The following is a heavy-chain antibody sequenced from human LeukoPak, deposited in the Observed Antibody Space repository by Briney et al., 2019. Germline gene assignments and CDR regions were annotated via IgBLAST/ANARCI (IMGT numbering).Heavy chain of an antibody. J-gene: IGHJ4*02. V-gene: IGHV1-69*05. Sequence: SVRVSCKASGGTFSSYAISWVRQAPGQGLEWMGGIIPIFGTASYAQKFQGRVTITTDESTSTAYMELSSLRSEDTAVYYCARADYKVLHFGYWGQGTLVTVSS. CDR1: GGTFSSYA. CDR3: ARADYKVLHFGY. CDR2: IIPIFGTA. D-gene: IGHD4-11*01.